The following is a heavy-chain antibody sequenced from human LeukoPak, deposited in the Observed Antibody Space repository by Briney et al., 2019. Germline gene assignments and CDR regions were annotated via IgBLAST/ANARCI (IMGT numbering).Heavy chain of an antibody. CDR1: GGSISSYY. V-gene: IGHV4-59*01. J-gene: IGHJ3*02. Sequence: SETLSLTCTVSGGSISSYYWSWIRQSPGKGLEWIGYIYYSGSTNFNPSLKSRVTISVDTSKNQFSLKLSSVTAADTAVYYCARVVSQGAFDIWGQGTMVTVSS. CDR2: IYYSGST. CDR3: ARVVSQGAFDI. D-gene: IGHD1-14*01.